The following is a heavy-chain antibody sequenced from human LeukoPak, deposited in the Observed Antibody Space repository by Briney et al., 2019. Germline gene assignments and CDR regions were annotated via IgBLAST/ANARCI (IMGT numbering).Heavy chain of an antibody. D-gene: IGHD4-11*01. CDR3: ARALGTVTHSVDV. CDR1: GFTFDDYA. J-gene: IGHJ6*04. Sequence: PGRSLRLSCAASGFTFDDYAMHWVRQAPGKGLEWVSGISWNSGSIGYADSVKGRFTISRDNAKNSLYLQMNSLRAEDTAVYYCARALGTVTHSVDVWGKGTTVTVSS. CDR2: ISWNSGSI. V-gene: IGHV3-9*01.